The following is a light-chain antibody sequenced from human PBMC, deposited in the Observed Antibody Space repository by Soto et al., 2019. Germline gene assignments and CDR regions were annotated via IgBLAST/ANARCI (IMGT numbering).Light chain of an antibody. CDR2: ENN. J-gene: IGLJ1*01. Sequence: QSVLTQPPSVSEAPGQRVTISCTGSSSNIGAGYEAHWYQQVPGTAPKLLIYENNNRPSGVPDRFSGSKSGTSASLAITGLQAEDEAEYYFQSYYSSLSGYVFGTGNQLTGL. CDR3: QSYYSSLSGYV. V-gene: IGLV1-40*01. CDR1: SSNIGAGYE.